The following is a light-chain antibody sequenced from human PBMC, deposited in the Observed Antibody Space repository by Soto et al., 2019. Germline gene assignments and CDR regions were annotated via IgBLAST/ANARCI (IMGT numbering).Light chain of an antibody. V-gene: IGKV3-20*01. J-gene: IGKJ2*01. CDR1: QSVSSNY. CDR3: QQYGSSPPYT. CDR2: GAS. Sequence: EIVLTQSPGTLSLSPGERATLSCRASQSVSSNYLAWYQQKFGQAPRLLIYGASSRATGIPDRFSGSGSGTEFTLTIIRLEPEDFAVYYCQQYGSSPPYTFGQGTKLEIK.